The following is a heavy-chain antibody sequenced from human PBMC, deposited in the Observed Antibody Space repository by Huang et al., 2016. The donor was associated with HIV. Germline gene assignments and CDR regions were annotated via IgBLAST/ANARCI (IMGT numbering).Heavy chain of an antibody. Sequence: EVQLVESGGGLIQPGGSLRLSCAASGFTVSGNYMGWVRQAPGEGLGWVSVSYSGGNTYYADSVKGRFTISRDNSKNTLYLQMNSLRAEDTAVYYCAREDTVTTRNYYYVMDVWGQGTTVTVSS. J-gene: IGHJ6*02. V-gene: IGHV3-53*01. CDR2: SYSGGNT. CDR3: AREDTVTTRNYYYVMDV. D-gene: IGHD4-17*01. CDR1: GFTVSGNY.